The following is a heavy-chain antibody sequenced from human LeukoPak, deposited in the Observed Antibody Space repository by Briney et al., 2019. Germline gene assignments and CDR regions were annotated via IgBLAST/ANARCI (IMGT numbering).Heavy chain of an antibody. V-gene: IGHV4-34*01. J-gene: IGHJ6*02. D-gene: IGHD6-13*01. Sequence: SETLSLTCAVYGGSFSDCYWSWIRQPPGKGLEWIGEINHSGSTNYNPSLKSRVTISVDTSKSQFSLKLSSVTAADTAVYYCARAGIPGNYGMDVWGQGTTVTVSS. CDR2: INHSGST. CDR1: GGSFSDCY. CDR3: ARAGIPGNYGMDV.